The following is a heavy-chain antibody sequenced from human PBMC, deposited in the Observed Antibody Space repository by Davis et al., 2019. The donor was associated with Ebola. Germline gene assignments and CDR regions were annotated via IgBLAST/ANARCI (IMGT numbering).Heavy chain of an antibody. CDR3: ARHFVGKLFGMDV. CDR2: IDPSDSYT. V-gene: IGHV5-10-1*01. CDR1: GYSFTSYW. Sequence: KVSCKGSGYSFTSYWISWVRQMPGKGLEWMGRIDPSDSYTDYSPSFQGHASISTDKSINTAYLQWNSLKASDTAMYFCARHFVGKLFGMDVWGQGTTVTVSS. D-gene: IGHD3-3*02. J-gene: IGHJ6*02.